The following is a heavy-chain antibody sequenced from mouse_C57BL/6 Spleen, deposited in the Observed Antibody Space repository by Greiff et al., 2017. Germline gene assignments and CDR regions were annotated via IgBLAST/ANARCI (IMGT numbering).Heavy chain of an antibody. CDR2: ILPGSGSP. Sequence: QVQLKQSGAELMKPGASVKLSCKATGYTFTGYWIEWVKQRTGPGLEWIGEILPGSGSPTYNEKFKGKATFTADTSSNTAYLQLSSLTTEDSAIYYCARWDGNPDYAMDYWGQGTSVTVSS. CDR3: ARWDGNPDYAMDY. J-gene: IGHJ4*01. V-gene: IGHV1-9*01. D-gene: IGHD2-1*01. CDR1: GYTFTGYW.